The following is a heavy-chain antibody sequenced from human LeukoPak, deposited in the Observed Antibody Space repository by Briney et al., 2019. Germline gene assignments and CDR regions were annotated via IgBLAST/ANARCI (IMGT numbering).Heavy chain of an antibody. Sequence: ASVKVSCKVSGYTLTELSMHWVRQAPGKGLEWMGGFDPEDGETIYALKFQGRVTMTEDTSTDTAYMELSSLRSEDTAVYYCATDRNWNPGVYAFDIWGQGTMVTASS. V-gene: IGHV1-24*01. D-gene: IGHD1-1*01. CDR3: ATDRNWNPGVYAFDI. J-gene: IGHJ3*02. CDR1: GYTLTELS. CDR2: FDPEDGET.